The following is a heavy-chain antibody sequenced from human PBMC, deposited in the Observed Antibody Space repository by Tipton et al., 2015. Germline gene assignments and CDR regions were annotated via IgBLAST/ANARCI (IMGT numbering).Heavy chain of an antibody. Sequence: GSLRLSCAASGFTFSDHYMNWIRQAPGKGLEWVAYISGSGSIISHTDSVQGRFTISRDNAKNSLYLQMNSLRAEDTAVYYCARDWYGSGWDPGMDVWGQGTTVTVSS. V-gene: IGHV3-11*01. D-gene: IGHD6-19*01. CDR3: ARDWYGSGWDPGMDV. CDR2: ISGSGSII. CDR1: GFTFSDHY. J-gene: IGHJ6*02.